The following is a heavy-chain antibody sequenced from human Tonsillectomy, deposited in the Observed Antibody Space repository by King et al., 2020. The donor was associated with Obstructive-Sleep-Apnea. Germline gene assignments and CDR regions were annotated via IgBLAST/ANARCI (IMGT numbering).Heavy chain of an antibody. V-gene: IGHV4-39*07. CDR3: AKGQQLDDYYYYGMDV. Sequence: QLQESGPGLVKPSETLSLTCTVSGGSISSSSYYWGWIRQPPGKGLEWIGSIYYSGSTYYNPSLKSRVTISVDTSKNQFSLKLSSVTAADTAVYYCAKGQQLDDYYYYGMDVWGQGTTVTVSS. CDR2: IYYSGST. CDR1: GGSISSSSYY. J-gene: IGHJ6*02. D-gene: IGHD6-13*01.